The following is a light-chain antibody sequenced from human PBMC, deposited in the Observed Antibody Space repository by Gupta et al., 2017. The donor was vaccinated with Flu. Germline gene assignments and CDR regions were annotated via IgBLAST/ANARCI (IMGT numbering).Light chain of an antibody. J-gene: IGKJ4*01. CDR2: DAS. CDR1: QSGSSH. Sequence: EIVLTHSPATLSLSPGGRATISCRASQSGSSHLDWYRQKPGQAPRLLIYDASTRATGIPARFSGSGSGTDFTLTISSLEPEDFAVYYCQQRRNWPRSFGGGTKVEIK. CDR3: QQRRNWPRS. V-gene: IGKV3-11*01.